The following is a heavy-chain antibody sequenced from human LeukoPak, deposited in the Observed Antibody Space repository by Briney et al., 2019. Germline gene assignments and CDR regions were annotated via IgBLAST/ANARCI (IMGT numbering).Heavy chain of an antibody. CDR2: INPSGGST. V-gene: IGHV1-46*01. D-gene: IGHD1-26*01. Sequence: ASVTVSCTASGYTFTIYYMHWVRQAPGQGLEWMGIINPSGGSTSYAQKVQGRVTMTRDTSTSTVYMELSSLRSEDTAVYYCARDQFSGSQLHYWGQGTLVTVSS. CDR3: ARDQFSGSQLHY. J-gene: IGHJ4*02. CDR1: GYTFTIYY.